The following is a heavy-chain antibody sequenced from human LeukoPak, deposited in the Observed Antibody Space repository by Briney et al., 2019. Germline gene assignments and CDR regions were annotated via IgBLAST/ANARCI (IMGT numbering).Heavy chain of an antibody. CDR3: ARGSYSSGWCYFDY. J-gene: IGHJ4*02. CDR1: GGTFSSYA. D-gene: IGHD6-19*01. Sequence: ASVKVSCKASGGTFSSYAISWVRQAPGQGLEWMGWISAYNGNTNYAQKLQGRVTMTTDTSTSTAYMELRSLRSDDTAVYYCARGSYSSGWCYFDYWGQGTLVTVSS. CDR2: ISAYNGNT. V-gene: IGHV1-18*01.